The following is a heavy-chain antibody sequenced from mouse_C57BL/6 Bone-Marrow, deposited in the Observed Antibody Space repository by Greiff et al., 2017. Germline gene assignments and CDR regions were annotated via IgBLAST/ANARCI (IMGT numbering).Heavy chain of an antibody. CDR1: GYTFTSYW. J-gene: IGHJ3*01. CDR2: IHPNSGST. Sequence: QVQLKQPGAELVKPGASVKLSCKASGYTFTSYWMHWVKQRPGQGLEWIGMIHPNSGSTNYNEKFKSKATLTVDKSSSTAYMQLSSLTSEDSAVYYCARPDDALVAYGGQGTRVTVSA. CDR3: ARPDDALVAY. D-gene: IGHD2-3*01. V-gene: IGHV1-64*01.